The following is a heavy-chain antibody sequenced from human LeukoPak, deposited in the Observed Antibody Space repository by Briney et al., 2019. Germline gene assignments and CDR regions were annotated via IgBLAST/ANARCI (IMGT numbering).Heavy chain of an antibody. CDR1: GGSISSYY. Sequence: SETLSLTRTVSGGSISSYYWNWIRQPPGKGLEWIGYIYYSGSTNYNPSLKSRVTISVDMSKNQFSLKLSSVTAADTAVYYCARVRSSSSWYYFDYWGQGTLVTVSS. CDR3: ARVRSSSSWYYFDY. V-gene: IGHV4-59*12. J-gene: IGHJ4*02. D-gene: IGHD6-13*01. CDR2: IYYSGST.